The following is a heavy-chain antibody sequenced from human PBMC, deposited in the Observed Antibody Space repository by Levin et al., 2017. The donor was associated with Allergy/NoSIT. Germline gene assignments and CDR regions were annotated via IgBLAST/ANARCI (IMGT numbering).Heavy chain of an antibody. Sequence: LGESLKISCKGSGFSFTTYWVGWVRQMPGKGLEWMGIIYPGDSETRYSPSFEGQVTISADKSISTAYLQWSSLKASDTAMYYCARHERNAPFDYWGQGTLVTVSS. D-gene: IGHD2-2*01. V-gene: IGHV5-51*01. CDR3: ARHERNAPFDY. CDR2: IYPGDSET. J-gene: IGHJ4*02. CDR1: GFSFTTYW.